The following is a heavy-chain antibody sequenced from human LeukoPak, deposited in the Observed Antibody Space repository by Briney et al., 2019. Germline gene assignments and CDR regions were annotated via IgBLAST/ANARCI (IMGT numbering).Heavy chain of an antibody. J-gene: IGHJ4*02. CDR2: IIPIFGTA. V-gene: IGHV1-69*13. D-gene: IGHD2-21*02. CDR3: ATTTAYCGGDCYYY. CDR1: GYTFTSYG. Sequence: SVKVSCKASGYTFTSYGISWVRQAPGQGLEWMGGIIPIFGTANYAQKFQGRVTITADESTSTAYMELSSLRSDDTAVYYCATTTAYCGGDCYYYWGQGTLVTVSS.